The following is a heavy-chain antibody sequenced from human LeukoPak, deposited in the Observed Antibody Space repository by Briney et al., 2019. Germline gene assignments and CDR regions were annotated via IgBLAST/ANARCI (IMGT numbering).Heavy chain of an antibody. CDR1: GGSISRGSYY. CDR2: VYNSGST. V-gene: IGHV4-61*02. D-gene: IGHD3-10*01. CDR3: ARQTFGALYFDS. J-gene: IGHJ4*02. Sequence: PSETLSLTCIVSGGSISRGSYYWNWIRQAAGKGLEWMGRVYNSGSTNYNPSLKSRVTISTDMSKNQFSLKLSSVTAADTAVYYCARQTFGALYFDSWGQGILVTVSS.